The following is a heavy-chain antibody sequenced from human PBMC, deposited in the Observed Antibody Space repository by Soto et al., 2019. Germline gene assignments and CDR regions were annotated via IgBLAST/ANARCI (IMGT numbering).Heavy chain of an antibody. J-gene: IGHJ3*02. D-gene: IGHD6-13*01. V-gene: IGHV1-69*12. CDR2: IIPIFTTT. CDR1: GGTFSNHA. CDR3: AREVAADGTFREDVFDI. Sequence: QVHLVQSGAEVKKPGSSVKVSCKAPGGTFSNHAINWVRQAPGQGLEWMGRIIPIFTTTNYAQKFQGRVTNTADESTITAYMELSSLKHDDTAIYYCAREVAADGTFREDVFDIWGQGTLVTVSS.